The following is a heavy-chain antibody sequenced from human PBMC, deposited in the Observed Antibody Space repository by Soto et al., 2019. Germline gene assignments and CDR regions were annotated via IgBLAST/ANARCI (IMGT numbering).Heavy chain of an antibody. CDR3: AKGGGVHCSGGSCYSGMFDYYYYYYMDV. D-gene: IGHD2-15*01. CDR1: GFTFSSYA. J-gene: IGHJ6*03. Sequence: SLRVSCAASGFTFSSYAMSWVRQAPGKGLEWVSAISGSGGSTYYADSVKGRFTISRDNSKNTLYLQMNSLRAEDTAVYYCAKGGGVHCSGGSCYSGMFDYYYYYYMDVWGKGTTVTVSS. CDR2: ISGSGGST. V-gene: IGHV3-23*01.